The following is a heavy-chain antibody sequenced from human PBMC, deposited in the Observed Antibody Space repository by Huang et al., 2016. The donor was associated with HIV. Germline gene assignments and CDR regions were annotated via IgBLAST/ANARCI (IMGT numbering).Heavy chain of an antibody. Sequence: QVQLQQWGAGLLRLSETLSLTCAVYGGSFSGYYGTWIRQPPGKGLEWIGEINHSESTNYNPSLKSRVTISVDTPSNQFSLTLTSVTAADTAVYYCARGQGGYYYYYMDVWGKGTTVTVSS. J-gene: IGHJ6*03. V-gene: IGHV4-34*01. CDR2: INHSEST. CDR3: ARGQGGYYYYYMDV. CDR1: GGSFSGYY.